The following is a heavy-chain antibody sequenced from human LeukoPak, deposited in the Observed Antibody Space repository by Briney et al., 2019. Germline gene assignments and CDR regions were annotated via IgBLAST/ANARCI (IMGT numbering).Heavy chain of an antibody. Sequence: GGSLRLSCAASGFTVSSNYMSWVRQAPGKGLEWVSVIYSGGSTYYADSVKGRFTISRDNSKNTLYLQMNSLRAEDTAVYYCARVVSGSGWYFYPNYWFDPWGQGTLVTVSS. CDR3: ARVVSGSGWYFYPNYWFDP. J-gene: IGHJ5*02. CDR2: IYSGGST. D-gene: IGHD6-19*01. CDR1: GFTVSSNY. V-gene: IGHV3-66*01.